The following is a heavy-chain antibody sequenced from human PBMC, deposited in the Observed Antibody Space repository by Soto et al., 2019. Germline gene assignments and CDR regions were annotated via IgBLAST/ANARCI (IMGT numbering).Heavy chain of an antibody. CDR1: GFIFSEYE. D-gene: IGHD2-8*01. J-gene: IGHJ6*02. CDR2: IGKNGREI. CDR3: VRHPRPMYYAMDA. Sequence: GGSLRLSCEVSGFIFSEYEFNWVRQAPGKGLEWVSYIGKNGREIYDADSVKGRFTISRDDDKSTLYLEMNSLRAEDTAVYYCVRHPRPMYYAMDAWGQGTMVTVSS. V-gene: IGHV3-48*03.